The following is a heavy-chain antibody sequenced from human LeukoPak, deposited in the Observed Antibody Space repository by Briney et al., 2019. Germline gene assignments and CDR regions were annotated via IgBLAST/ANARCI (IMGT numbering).Heavy chain of an antibody. V-gene: IGHV3-9*01. CDR2: IGWNSESI. Sequence: SLRLSCAASGFTFDDYAMHWVRQAPGKGLEWVPGIGWNSESIGYADSVKGRFNISRDNAKNSLYLQMNSLRAEDTAVYYCARDGGLRWDFDYWGQGTLVTVSS. D-gene: IGHD4-23*01. CDR3: ARDGGLRWDFDY. CDR1: GFTFDDYA. J-gene: IGHJ4*02.